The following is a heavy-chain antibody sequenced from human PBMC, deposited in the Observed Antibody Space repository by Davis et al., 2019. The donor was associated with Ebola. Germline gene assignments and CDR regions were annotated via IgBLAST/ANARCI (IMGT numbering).Heavy chain of an antibody. J-gene: IGHJ3*02. V-gene: IGHV4-4*02. CDR3: ARDSRYLHYYDSSGPGAFDI. CDR1: GGSISSSNW. CDR2: IYHSGST. Sequence: PSETLSLTCAVSGGSISSSNWWSWVRQPPGKGLEWIGEIYHSGSTNYNPSLKSRVTISVDKSKNQFSLKLSSVTAADTAVYYCARDSRYLHYYDSSGPGAFDIWGQGTMVTVSS. D-gene: IGHD3-22*01.